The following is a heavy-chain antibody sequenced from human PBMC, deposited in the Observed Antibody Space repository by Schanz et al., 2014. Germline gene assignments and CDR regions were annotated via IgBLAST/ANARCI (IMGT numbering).Heavy chain of an antibody. CDR2: ISYDGNEK. Sequence: QGRLVQSGGGVVQPGKSLRLSCAASAFAFSDSFLPFVLPSPGKWLEWVAFISYDGNEKHYPDSVKGRFTISRDNSRNTLFLQMESLTTEDTAVYHCAKERDITGWNHGDYWGQGTLVTVSS. J-gene: IGHJ4*02. CDR1: AFAFSDSF. V-gene: IGHV3-30*18. CDR3: AKERDITGWNHGDY. D-gene: IGHD6-19*01.